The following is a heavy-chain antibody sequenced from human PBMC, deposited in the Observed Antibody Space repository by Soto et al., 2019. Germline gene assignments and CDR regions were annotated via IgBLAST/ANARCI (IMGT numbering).Heavy chain of an antibody. Sequence: QLQLQESGPGLVKPSETLSLTCTVSGGSISSSSFHWGWLRQPPGKGLEWIGSIYYSGSTNYSPSLKSRGTISVYTSKNQVALQLRSVTAADTAVYYCARRERAAGTDWWFDPLGQGTLFTGSS. CDR3: ARRERAAGTDWWFDP. CDR2: IYYSGST. V-gene: IGHV4-39*01. D-gene: IGHD3-9*01. CDR1: GGSISSSSFH. J-gene: IGHJ5*02.